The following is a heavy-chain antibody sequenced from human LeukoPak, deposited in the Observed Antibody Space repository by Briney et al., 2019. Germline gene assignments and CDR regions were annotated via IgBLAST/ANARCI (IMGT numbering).Heavy chain of an antibody. CDR3: ARHDDFWSGYRHFDY. V-gene: IGHV4-38-2*01. Sequence: PSETLSLTRAVSGYSISSGYYWGWIRQPPGKGLEWIGSIYHSGSTYYNPSLESRVTISVDTSKNQFSLKLSSVTAADTAVYYCARHDDFWSGYRHFDYWGQGTLVTVSS. D-gene: IGHD3-3*01. J-gene: IGHJ4*02. CDR1: GYSISSGYY. CDR2: IYHSGST.